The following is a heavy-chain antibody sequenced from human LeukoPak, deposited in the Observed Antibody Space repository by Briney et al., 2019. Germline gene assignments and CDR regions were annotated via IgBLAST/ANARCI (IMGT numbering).Heavy chain of an antibody. D-gene: IGHD1-26*01. CDR1: GYSFTKYW. CDR3: ARHDFSGSSWGHAFDI. CDR2: ISPGDSDT. J-gene: IGHJ3*02. V-gene: IGHV5-51*01. Sequence: GESLKISCKGSGYSFTKYWIGWVRQMPGKGLDWMGIISPGDSDTRYSPSFQGQVTISADKSISTAYLQWSSLKASDTAMYYCARHDFSGSSWGHAFDIWGQGTKVTVSS.